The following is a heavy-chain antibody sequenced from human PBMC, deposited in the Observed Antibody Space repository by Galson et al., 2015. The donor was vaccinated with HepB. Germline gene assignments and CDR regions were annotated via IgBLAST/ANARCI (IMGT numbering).Heavy chain of an antibody. J-gene: IGHJ4*02. CDR2: INHSGST. Sequence: SEPLSLTCAVYGGSFSGYYWSWIRQPPGKGLEWIGEINHSGSTNYNPSLKSRVTISVDTSKNQFSLKLSSVTAADTAVYYCARGPRYGSGSAYHGGYWGQGTLVTVSS. CDR3: ARGPRYGSGSAYHGGY. D-gene: IGHD3-10*01. V-gene: IGHV4-34*01. CDR1: GGSFSGYY.